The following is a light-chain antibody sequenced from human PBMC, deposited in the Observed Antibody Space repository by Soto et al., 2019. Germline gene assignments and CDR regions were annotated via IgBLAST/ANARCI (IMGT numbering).Light chain of an antibody. V-gene: IGKV1-9*01. CDR1: QGISSY. CDR3: QQLNSYLPLT. CDR2: AAS. Sequence: IQLTQSPSSLSASVGDRVTITCRASQGISSYLAWYQQKPGKAPKLLIYAASTLQSGVPSRFSGSGSGTDFTLTISSLQPEDFATNYCQQLNSYLPLTFGGGTKVDSK. J-gene: IGKJ4*01.